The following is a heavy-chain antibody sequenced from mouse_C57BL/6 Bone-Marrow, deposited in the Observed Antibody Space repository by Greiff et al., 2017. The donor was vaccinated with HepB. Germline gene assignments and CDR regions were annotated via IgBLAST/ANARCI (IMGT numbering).Heavy chain of an antibody. CDR2: IYPRDCST. CDR1: GYTFTSYD. V-gene: IGHV1-85*01. CDR3: ARRGYGSPWFAY. Sequence: QVQLQQSGPELVKPGASVKLSCKASGYTFTSYDINRGKQRPGQGLEWIGWIYPRDCSTKYNEKFKGKATLTVSQTSSTPYMELHSLTSEDSAVYFCARRGYGSPWFAYWGQGTLVTVSA. J-gene: IGHJ3*01. D-gene: IGHD2-10*02.